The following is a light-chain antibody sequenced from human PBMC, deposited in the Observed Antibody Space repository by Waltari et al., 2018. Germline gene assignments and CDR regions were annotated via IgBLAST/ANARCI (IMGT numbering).Light chain of an antibody. CDR3: QAWDSSTAHVI. CDR2: ENN. J-gene: IGLJ2*01. V-gene: IGLV3-1*01. CDR1: KLGEKF. Sequence: SYELTQPPSVSLSPGQTASITCSGDKLGEKFASWYQQKTGQSPVLVIYENNKRPSGIPERYSGSKSGNTATLTISGTQAMDEADFYCQAWDSSTAHVIFGGGTKLTVL.